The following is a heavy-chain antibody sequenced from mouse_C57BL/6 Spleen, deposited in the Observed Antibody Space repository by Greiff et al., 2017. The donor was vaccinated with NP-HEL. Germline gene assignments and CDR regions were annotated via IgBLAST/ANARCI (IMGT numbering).Heavy chain of an antibody. Sequence: EVQGVESGGGLVKPGGSLKLSCAASGFTFSSYAMSWVRQTPEKRLEWVATISDGGSYTYYPDNVQGRFTISRDNAKNNLYLQMSHLKSEDTAMYYCARDILQLRRAMDYWGQGTSVTVSS. J-gene: IGHJ4*01. V-gene: IGHV5-4*01. CDR3: ARDILQLRRAMDY. CDR1: GFTFSSYA. CDR2: ISDGGSYT. D-gene: IGHD3-2*02.